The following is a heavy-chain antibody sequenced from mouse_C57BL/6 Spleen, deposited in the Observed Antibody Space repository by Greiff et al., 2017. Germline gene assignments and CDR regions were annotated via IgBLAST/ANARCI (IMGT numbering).Heavy chain of an antibody. Sequence: QVQLKQPGAELVRPGSSVKLSCKASGYTFTSYWMHWVKQRPIQGLEWIGNIDPSDSETHYNQKFKDKATLTVDKSSSTAYMQLSSLTSEDSAVYYCARGGDYDGAWFAYWGQGTLVTVSA. J-gene: IGHJ3*01. CDR3: ARGGDYDGAWFAY. V-gene: IGHV1-52*01. D-gene: IGHD2-4*01. CDR2: IDPSDSET. CDR1: GYTFTSYW.